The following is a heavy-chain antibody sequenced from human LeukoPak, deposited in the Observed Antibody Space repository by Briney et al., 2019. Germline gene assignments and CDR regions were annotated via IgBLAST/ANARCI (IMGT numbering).Heavy chain of an antibody. V-gene: IGHV3-23*01. J-gene: IGHJ5*02. CDR2: ISGSGGST. CDR1: GFTFSSYA. D-gene: IGHD3-10*01. Sequence: GGSLRLSCAASGFTFSSYAMSWVRQAPGKGLEWVSSISGSGGSTYDADSVKGRFTISRDNSKDTLYLQMNSLRAEDTAVYYCAKGRGSGSYYNWFDPLGPGNPGHRLL. CDR3: AKGRGSGSYYNWFDP.